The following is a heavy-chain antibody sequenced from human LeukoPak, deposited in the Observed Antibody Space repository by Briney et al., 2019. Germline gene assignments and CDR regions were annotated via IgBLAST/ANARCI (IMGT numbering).Heavy chain of an antibody. CDR2: ISSSSSYI. D-gene: IGHD4-11*01. CDR3: ARDPDPRRDYNNNGGGWLDP. Sequence: AGGSLRLSCAASGFTFSSYSMNWVRQAPGKGLDWVSSISSSSSYIYYADSVKGRFTISRDNAKNSLYLQMNSLRAEDTAVYYCARDPDPRRDYNNNGGGWLDPWGQGTLVTVSS. J-gene: IGHJ5*02. V-gene: IGHV3-21*01. CDR1: GFTFSSYS.